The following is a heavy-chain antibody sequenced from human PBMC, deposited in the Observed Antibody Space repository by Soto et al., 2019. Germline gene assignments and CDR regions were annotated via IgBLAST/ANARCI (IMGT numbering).Heavy chain of an antibody. CDR3: ARDLPGLQLTYWQQLPPSYFDY. Sequence: GGSLRLSCAASGFTFSSYSMNWVRQAPGKGLEWVSYISSSSSTIYYADSVKGRFTISRDNAKNSLYLQMNSLRDEDTAVYYCARDLPGLQLTYWQQLPPSYFDYWGQGTLVTVSS. J-gene: IGHJ4*02. D-gene: IGHD6-13*01. CDR1: GFTFSSYS. V-gene: IGHV3-48*02. CDR2: ISSSSSTI.